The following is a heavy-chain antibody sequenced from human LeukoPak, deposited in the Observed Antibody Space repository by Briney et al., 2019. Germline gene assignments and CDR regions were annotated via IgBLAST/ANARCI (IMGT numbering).Heavy chain of an antibody. CDR3: ARETRLALGFDY. Sequence: SETLSLTCTVSGGSISSYYWSWIRQPAGKGLKWIGRIYTSGSTNYNPSLKSRVTMSVDTSKNQFSLKLSSVTAADTAVYYCARETRLALGFDYWGQGTLVTVSS. J-gene: IGHJ4*02. V-gene: IGHV4-4*07. CDR2: IYTSGST. D-gene: IGHD3-16*01. CDR1: GGSISSYY.